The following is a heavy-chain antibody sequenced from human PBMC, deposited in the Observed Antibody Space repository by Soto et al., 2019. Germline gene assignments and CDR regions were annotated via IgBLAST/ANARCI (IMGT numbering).Heavy chain of an antibody. CDR2: IYYSGST. CDR3: ARDRGVVVVAATLRYYYYGMDV. V-gene: IGHV4-59*01. CDR1: GGSISSYY. Sequence: QVQLQESGPGLVRPSETLSLTCTVSGGSISSYYWSWIRQPPGKGLEWIGYIYYSGSTNYNPSLKSRVTISVDTSKNQYSLKLSSVTAADTAVYYCARDRGVVVVAATLRYYYYGMDVWGKGTTVTVSS. D-gene: IGHD2-15*01. J-gene: IGHJ6*04.